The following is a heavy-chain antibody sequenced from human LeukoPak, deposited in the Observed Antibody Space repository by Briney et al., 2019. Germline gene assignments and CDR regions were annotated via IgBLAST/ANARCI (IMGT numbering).Heavy chain of an antibody. D-gene: IGHD4-17*01. CDR3: ARDADYGDYVGMGV. Sequence: ASVKVSCKASGYTFTGYYMHWVRQTPGQGLEWMGWINPNSGGTNYAQKFQGRVAMTRDTSISTAYMELSRLRSDDTAVYYCARDADYGDYVGMGVWGQGTTVTVSS. J-gene: IGHJ6*02. CDR2: INPNSGGT. V-gene: IGHV1-2*02. CDR1: GYTFTGYY.